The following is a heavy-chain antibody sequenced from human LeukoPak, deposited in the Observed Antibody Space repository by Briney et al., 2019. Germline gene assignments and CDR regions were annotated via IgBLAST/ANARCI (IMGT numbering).Heavy chain of an antibody. D-gene: IGHD5-18*01. CDR1: GGSISSSSYY. CDR3: ARGGKNTAMVIGFRAFDI. V-gene: IGHV4-39*07. J-gene: IGHJ3*02. Sequence: SETLSLTCTVSGGSISSSSYYWGWIRQPPGKGLEWIGSIYYSGSTYYNPSLKSRVTISVDTSKNQFSLKLSSVTAADTAVYYCARGGKNTAMVIGFRAFDIWGQGTMVTVSS. CDR2: IYYSGST.